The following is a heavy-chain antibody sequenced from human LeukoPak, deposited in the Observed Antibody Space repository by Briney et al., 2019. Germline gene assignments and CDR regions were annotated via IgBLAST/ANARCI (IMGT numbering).Heavy chain of an antibody. D-gene: IGHD5-24*01. V-gene: IGHV3-48*01. J-gene: IGHJ6*02. CDR2: ISSSSSTI. Sequence: GSLRLSCAASGFTFSSYSMNWVRQAPGKGLEWVSYISSSSSTIYYPGSVKGRFTISRGNAKNSLYLQMNSLRAGDTAVYYCAREATGFYGMDVWGQGTTVTVSS. CDR1: GFTFSSYS. CDR3: AREATGFYGMDV.